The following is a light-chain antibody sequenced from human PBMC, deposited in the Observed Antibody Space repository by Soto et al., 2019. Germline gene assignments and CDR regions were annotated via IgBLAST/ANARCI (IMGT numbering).Light chain of an antibody. J-gene: IGKJ5*01. CDR1: QGISSY. CDR2: AAS. CDR3: QQLFT. V-gene: IGKV1-8*01. Sequence: AIRMTQSPSSLSASTGDRVTITCRASQGISSYLAWYQQKPGKAPKLLIYAASTLQSGVPSRFSGSGSGTDFTLTISSLQPEDFATYYCQQLFTFGQGTRLEIK.